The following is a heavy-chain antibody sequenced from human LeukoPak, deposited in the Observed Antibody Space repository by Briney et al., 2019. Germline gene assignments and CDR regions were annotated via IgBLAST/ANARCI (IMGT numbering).Heavy chain of an antibody. V-gene: IGHV1-2*02. CDR3: ARDGGSYYFDY. Sequence: ASVKVSCKASGYTFTGYYMHWVRQAPGQGLEWMGWINPNSGGINYAQKFQGRVTMTRDTSISTAYMELSRLRSDDTAVYYCARDGGSYYFDYWGQGTLVTVSS. D-gene: IGHD1-26*01. CDR2: INPNSGGI. CDR1: GYTFTGYY. J-gene: IGHJ4*02.